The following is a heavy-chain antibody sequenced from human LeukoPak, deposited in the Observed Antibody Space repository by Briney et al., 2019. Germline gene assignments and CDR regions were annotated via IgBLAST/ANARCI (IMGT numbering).Heavy chain of an antibody. J-gene: IGHJ5*02. CDR2: IIPIFGTA. Sequence: GASVKVSCKASGGTFSSYAISWVRQAPGQGLEWMGGIIPIFGTANYAQKFQGRVTITADESTSTAYMEPSSLRSEDTAVYYCARGGSSPFDPWGQGTLVTVSS. CDR3: ARGGSSPFDP. D-gene: IGHD1-26*01. V-gene: IGHV1-69*13. CDR1: GGTFSSYA.